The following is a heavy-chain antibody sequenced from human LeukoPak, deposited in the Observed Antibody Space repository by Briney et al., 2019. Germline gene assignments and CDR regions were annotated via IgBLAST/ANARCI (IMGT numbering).Heavy chain of an antibody. CDR2: ISGSGRST. CDR3: ARVSGTIRIWPQPFGDGMDV. CDR1: GFTFTNYA. Sequence: TGGSLRLSCAASGFTFTNYAMGWVRQAPGKGLECVSAISGSGRSTYYADSVKGRFTISRDNSKNTLYLQMNSPRAEDTAVYYCARVSGTIRIWPQPFGDGMDVWGQGTTVTVSS. V-gene: IGHV3-23*01. D-gene: IGHD2/OR15-2a*01. J-gene: IGHJ6*02.